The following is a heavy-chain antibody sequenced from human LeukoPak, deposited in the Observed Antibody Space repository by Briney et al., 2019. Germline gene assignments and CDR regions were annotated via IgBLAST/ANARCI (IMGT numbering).Heavy chain of an antibody. CDR2: ISYDGSNK. D-gene: IGHD1-26*01. V-gene: IGHV3-30*04. Sequence: GGSLRLSCAASGFTFSSYAMHWVRQAPGKGLEWVAVISYDGSNKYYADSVKGRFTISRDNSKNTLYLQMNSLRAEDTAVYYCARQNSPEVGAPFDYWGQGTLVTVSS. CDR1: GFTFSSYA. CDR3: ARQNSPEVGAPFDY. J-gene: IGHJ4*02.